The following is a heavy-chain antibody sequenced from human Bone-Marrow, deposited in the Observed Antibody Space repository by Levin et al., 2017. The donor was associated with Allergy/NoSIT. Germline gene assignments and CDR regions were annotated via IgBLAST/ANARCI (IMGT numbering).Heavy chain of an antibody. J-gene: IGHJ4*02. D-gene: IGHD6-19*01. Sequence: GESLKISCAASGFTFKNYGMHWVRQAPGKGLEWVAIISYDGGHQFYADSVKGRFTISRDNSKNTLYLQMDSLRTDDSAIYYCVQDYERYASGWGFDSWGQGTLVTVSS. CDR2: ISYDGGHQ. CDR3: VQDYERYASGWGFDS. V-gene: IGHV3-30*18. CDR1: GFTFKNYG.